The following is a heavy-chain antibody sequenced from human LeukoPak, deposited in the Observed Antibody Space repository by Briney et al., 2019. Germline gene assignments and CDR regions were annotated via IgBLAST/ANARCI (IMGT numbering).Heavy chain of an antibody. CDR3: ARDFGVAAFDI. Sequence: PSETLSLTCTVYGGSISSYYWSWLRQPPGKGLEWIGYIYYSGSTNYNPSLKSRVTISVATSKNHFSLKLSSVTAADTAVYYCARDFGVAAFDIWGQGTMVTVSS. CDR2: IYYSGST. J-gene: IGHJ3*02. D-gene: IGHD3-16*01. V-gene: IGHV4-59*13. CDR1: GGSISSYY.